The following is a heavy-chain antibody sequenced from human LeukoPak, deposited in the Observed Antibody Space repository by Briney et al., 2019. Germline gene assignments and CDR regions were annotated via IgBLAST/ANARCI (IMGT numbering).Heavy chain of an antibody. V-gene: IGHV3-53*01. Sequence: GGSLRLSCAASGFTVSSNYMSWVRQAPGKGLEWVSVIYSGGSTYYADSVKGRFTISRDNAKNSLFLQMNSLRGEDTAVYYCARIPYSSSLTDAFDIWGQGTMVTVYS. CDR3: ARIPYSSSLTDAFDI. D-gene: IGHD6-6*01. CDR2: IYSGGST. CDR1: GFTVSSNY. J-gene: IGHJ3*02.